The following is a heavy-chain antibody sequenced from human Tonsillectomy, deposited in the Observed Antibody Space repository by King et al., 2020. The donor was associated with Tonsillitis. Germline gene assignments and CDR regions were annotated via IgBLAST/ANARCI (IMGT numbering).Heavy chain of an antibody. CDR3: AHGSTVVPADY. J-gene: IGHJ4*02. D-gene: IGHD2-15*01. Sequence: TLKESGPTLIEPTQTLTLTCTFSGFSLSTSGVGVDWIRQPPGKALEWLAIIYWDDDKRYSPSLRSRLTITKDTSTNQVVLTMTNMDPVDTATYCCAHGSTVVPADYWGQGTLVTVSS. CDR1: GFSLSTSGVG. CDR2: IYWDDDK. V-gene: IGHV2-5*02.